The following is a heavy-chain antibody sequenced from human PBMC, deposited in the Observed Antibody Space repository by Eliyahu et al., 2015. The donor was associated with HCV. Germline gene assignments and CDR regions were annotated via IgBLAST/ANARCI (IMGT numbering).Heavy chain of an antibody. CDR2: VNPADSDT. Sequence: EVQLVQSGVEVKKPGESLRISCKXSGYXXDKYWIGWVXQMPGKGLEWMGXVNPADSDTRYSPSIQGQVSFTADKSISTAYLQWSSLKPSDTAMYYCARGARGGLFDYWGQGTLVTVSS. V-gene: IGHV5-51*01. CDR1: GYXXDKYW. J-gene: IGHJ4*02. D-gene: IGHD3-16*01. CDR3: ARGARGGLFDY.